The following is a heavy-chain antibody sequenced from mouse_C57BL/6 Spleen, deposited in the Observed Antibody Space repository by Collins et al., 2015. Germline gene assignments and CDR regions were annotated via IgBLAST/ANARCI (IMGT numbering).Heavy chain of an antibody. Sequence: QIQLVQSGPELKKPGETVKISCKASGYTFTNYGMNWVKQAPGKGLKWMGWINTNTGEPTYAEEFKGRFAFSLETSAGTAYLQINNLKNEDTATYFCARGTASFDYWGQGTTLTVSS. CDR3: ARGTASFDY. CDR1: GYTFTNYG. J-gene: IGHJ2*01. CDR2: INTNTGEP. D-gene: IGHD1-2*01. V-gene: IGHV9-3*02.